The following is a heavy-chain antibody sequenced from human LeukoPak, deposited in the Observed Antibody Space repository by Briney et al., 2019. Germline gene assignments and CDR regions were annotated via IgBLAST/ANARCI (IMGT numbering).Heavy chain of an antibody. CDR3: ARVVVDTAMVFDY. CDR1: GFTFSSYW. V-gene: IGHV3-74*01. J-gene: IGHJ4*02. D-gene: IGHD5-18*01. Sequence: GGSLRLSCAASGFTFSSYWMHWVRQAPGKGLEWVSRINSDGSSTSYADSVKGRFTISRDNAKNTLYLQMNSLRAEDTAVYYCARVVVDTAMVFDYWGQGTLVTVSS. CDR2: INSDGSST.